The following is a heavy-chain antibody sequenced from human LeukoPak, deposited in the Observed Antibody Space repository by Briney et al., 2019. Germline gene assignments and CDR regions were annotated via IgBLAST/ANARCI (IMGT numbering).Heavy chain of an antibody. D-gene: IGHD3-22*01. Sequence: PSETLSLTCTVSGGSISSYYWSWLRQPPGKGLEWIGYIYYSGSTNYNPSLKSRVTISVDTSKNQFSLKLSSVTAADTAVYYCASPRYYYDSSGFDYWGQGTLVTVSS. J-gene: IGHJ4*02. CDR3: ASPRYYYDSSGFDY. V-gene: IGHV4-59*01. CDR1: GGSISSYY. CDR2: IYYSGST.